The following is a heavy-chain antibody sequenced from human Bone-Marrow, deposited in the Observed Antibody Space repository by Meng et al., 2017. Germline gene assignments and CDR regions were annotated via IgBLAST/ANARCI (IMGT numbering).Heavy chain of an antibody. CDR3: ARDSSRAGSSGRAGI. CDR2: ISSNGGST. CDR1: GFTFSSYA. V-gene: IGHV3-64*01. Sequence: GESLKISCAASGFTFSSYAMHWVRQAPGKGLEYVSAISSNGGSTYYANSVKGRFTISRDNSKNTLYLQMGSLRAEDMAVYYCARDSSRAGSSGRAGIWGQGTMVTVSS. J-gene: IGHJ3*02. D-gene: IGHD6-19*01.